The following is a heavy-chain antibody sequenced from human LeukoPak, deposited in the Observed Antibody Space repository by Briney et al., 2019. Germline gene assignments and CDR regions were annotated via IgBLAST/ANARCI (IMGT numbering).Heavy chain of an antibody. J-gene: IGHJ3*02. Sequence: SVKVSCKASGGTFSSYAISWVRQPPGQGLEWMGGIIPIFGTANYAQKFQGRVTIITDESTSTAYMERSSMRSEDTAVYYCARTIPNNYYDSSGYYGDAFDIWGQGKMVTVSS. CDR3: ARTIPNNYYDSSGYYGDAFDI. D-gene: IGHD3-22*01. CDR1: GGTFSSYA. V-gene: IGHV1-69*05. CDR2: IIPIFGTA.